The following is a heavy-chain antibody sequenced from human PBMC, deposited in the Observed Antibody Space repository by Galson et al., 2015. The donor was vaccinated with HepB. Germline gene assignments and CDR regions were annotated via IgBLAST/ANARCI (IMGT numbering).Heavy chain of an antibody. V-gene: IGHV1-69*13. CDR2: IIPIFGTA. D-gene: IGHD6-13*01. CDR1: GGTFSSYA. J-gene: IGHJ1*01. CDR3: ARGGGAAAAGEDYFQH. Sequence: SVKVSCKASGGTFSSYAISWVRQAPGQGLEWMGGIIPIFGTANYAQKFQGRVTITADESTSTAYMELSSLRSEDTAVYYCARGGGAAAAGEDYFQHWGQGTLVTVSS.